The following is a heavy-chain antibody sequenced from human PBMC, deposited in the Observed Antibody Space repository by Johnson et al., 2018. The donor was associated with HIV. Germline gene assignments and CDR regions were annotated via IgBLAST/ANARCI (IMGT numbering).Heavy chain of an antibody. CDR3: ASQGAPAFDI. J-gene: IGHJ3*02. Sequence: QVQLVESGGGVVQPGRSLRPSCAASGFTFSSYAMHWVRQAPGKGLAWVAVISYDGGNKYYADSVKGRFTISRANSKNTMYLKMNSLRAEYTAVYYCASQGAPAFDIWGQGTMVTVSS. V-gene: IGHV3-30-3*01. CDR2: ISYDGGNK. CDR1: GFTFSSYA.